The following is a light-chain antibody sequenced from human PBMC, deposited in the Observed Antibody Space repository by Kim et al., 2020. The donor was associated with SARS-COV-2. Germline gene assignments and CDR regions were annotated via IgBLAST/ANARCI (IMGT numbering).Light chain of an antibody. CDR2: ETS. CDR3: QQGYNRTLT. V-gene: IGKV3-11*01. J-gene: IGKJ4*01. Sequence: EIVLTQSPATLSLSPGERVTLSCRASQSVGNPLAWFQQKPGQAPRLLILETSNRATGIPARFSGSGSGTAFTLTISSLEPEDFAVYYCQQGYNRTLTFGGGTRVEI. CDR1: QSVGNP.